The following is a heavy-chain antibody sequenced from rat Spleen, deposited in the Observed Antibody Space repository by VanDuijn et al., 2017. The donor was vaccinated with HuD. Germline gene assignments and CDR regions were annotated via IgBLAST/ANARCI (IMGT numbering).Heavy chain of an antibody. J-gene: IGHJ2*01. Sequence: EVQLVESGGGLVQPGRSLKLSCAASGFTFSHYGLAWVLQAPTRGLEWVASIINTGGSTYYPDSVKGRFTISRDNAKSTLYLQMNSLRSEDTATYYCTREGYYDGTYYPYYFDNWGQGVMVTVSS. V-gene: IGHV5-20*01. CDR2: IINTGGST. CDR1: GFTFSHYG. CDR3: TREGYYDGTYYPYYFDN. D-gene: IGHD1-12*02.